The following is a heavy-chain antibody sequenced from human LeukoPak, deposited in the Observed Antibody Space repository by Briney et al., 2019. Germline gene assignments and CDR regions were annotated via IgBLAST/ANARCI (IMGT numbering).Heavy chain of an antibody. CDR3: ARTIPNILTGYFPNWFDP. CDR2: IYHSGST. D-gene: IGHD3-9*01. V-gene: IGHV4-30-2*01. Sequence: KPSETLSLTCTVSGGSISSGGYYWSWIRQHPGKGLEWIGYIYHSGSTYYNPSLKSRVTISVDRSKNQFSLKLSSVTAADTAVYYYARTIPNILTGYFPNWFDPWGQGTLVTVSS. J-gene: IGHJ5*02. CDR1: GGSISSGGYY.